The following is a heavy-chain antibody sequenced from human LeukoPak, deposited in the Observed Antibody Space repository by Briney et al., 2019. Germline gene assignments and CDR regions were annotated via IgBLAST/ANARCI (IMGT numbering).Heavy chain of an antibody. CDR3: AKVGPYSSGWAEYYQH. V-gene: IGHV3-23*01. D-gene: IGHD6-19*01. CDR1: GFTSSSYA. CDR2: ISGSGGST. J-gene: IGHJ1*01. Sequence: GGSLRLSCAAAGFTSSSYAMCCVRQAPGKGLEWVSAISGSGGSTYYADSVKGRFTISRDNSKNTLYLQMNSLRAEDTAVYYCAKVGPYSSGWAEYYQHWGQGTLVTVSS.